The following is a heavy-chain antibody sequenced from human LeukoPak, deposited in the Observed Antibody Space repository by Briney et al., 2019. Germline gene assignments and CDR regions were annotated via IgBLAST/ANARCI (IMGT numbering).Heavy chain of an antibody. D-gene: IGHD2-15*01. J-gene: IGHJ4*02. CDR1: GFTFSSYG. CDR2: ISSSGGAT. Sequence: PGGSLRLSCAASGFTFSSYGMHWVRQAPGKGLEWVSAISSSGGATYYAASVKGRFTISRDMSKNTVFLQMNSLSVEDMAVYYCARQIGYCSDGNCYFDYWGQGALVTVSS. V-gene: IGHV3-23*01. CDR3: ARQIGYCSDGNCYFDY.